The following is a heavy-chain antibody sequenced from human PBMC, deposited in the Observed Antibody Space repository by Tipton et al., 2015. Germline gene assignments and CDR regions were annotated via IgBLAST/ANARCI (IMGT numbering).Heavy chain of an antibody. D-gene: IGHD5-24*01. Sequence: LRLSCTVSGGSISSSSYYWDWIRQPPGKGLEWIGNIYYSGSTYYNPSFKSRVTISIDTSKNQFSLNLSSVTAADTAVYYCARDFTPYNYYAMDVWGQGTSVTVSS. CDR2: IYYSGST. CDR1: GGSISSSSYY. CDR3: ARDFTPYNYYAMDV. J-gene: IGHJ6*02. V-gene: IGHV4-39*02.